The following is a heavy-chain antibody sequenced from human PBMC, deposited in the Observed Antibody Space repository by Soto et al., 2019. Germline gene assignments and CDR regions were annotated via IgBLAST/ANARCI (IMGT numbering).Heavy chain of an antibody. D-gene: IGHD6-19*01. CDR1: GFIFSNYA. CDR3: ARQGETGYTSGWKDDAFDV. J-gene: IGHJ3*01. V-gene: IGHV3-23*01. CDR2: VSDSGVAT. Sequence: EVQLLESGGGLIQPGGSLRLSCAASGFIFSNYAMNWVRQAPGKGLEWASSVSDSGVATHFADSVKGRFSISRDNSKNTQSLQMNSLRAEDTAVYYCARQGETGYTSGWKDDAFDVWGQGTVVTVSA.